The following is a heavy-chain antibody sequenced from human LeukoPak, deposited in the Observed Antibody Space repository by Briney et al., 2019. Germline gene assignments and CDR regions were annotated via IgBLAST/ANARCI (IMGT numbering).Heavy chain of an antibody. CDR1: GITLSNYG. CDR3: AKRGVVIRVILVGFHKEAYYFDS. J-gene: IGHJ4*02. Sequence: GGSLRLSCAVSGITLSNYGMSWVRQAPGKGLEWVAGISDSGGRTNYADSVKGRFTVSRDNPKNTLYLQMNSLRAEDTAVYVCAKRGVVIRVILVGFHKEAYYFDSWGQGALVTVSS. CDR2: ISDSGGRT. V-gene: IGHV3-23*01. D-gene: IGHD3-22*01.